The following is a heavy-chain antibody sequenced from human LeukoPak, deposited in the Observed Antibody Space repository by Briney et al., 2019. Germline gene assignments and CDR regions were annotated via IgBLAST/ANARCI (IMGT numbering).Heavy chain of an antibody. V-gene: IGHV3-20*01. CDR2: INWNGGST. D-gene: IGHD6-19*01. CDR1: GFTFDDYG. Sequence: PGGSLRLSCAASGFTFDDYGMSWVRQAPGKGLEWVSGINWNGGSTGYADSVEGRFTISRDNAKNSLYLQMNSLRAEDTALYHCARVRSGWYYFDYWGQGTLVTVSS. CDR3: ARVRSGWYYFDY. J-gene: IGHJ4*02.